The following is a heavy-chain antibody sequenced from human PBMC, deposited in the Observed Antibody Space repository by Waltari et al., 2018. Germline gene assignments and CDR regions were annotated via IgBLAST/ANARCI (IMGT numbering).Heavy chain of an antibody. CDR2: IKIKTDDETP. CDR3: TTLHKVVG. Sequence: EVQLVESGGGLVMPGESLRVSCAASGFTFSNAWMSWVRQAPGKGLEWIGRIKIKTDDETPDYAAAVKGRFTISRDDSKNTLYLQMNNLQTEDTARYYCTTLHKVVGWGQGTMVTVSS. CDR1: GFTFSNAW. J-gene: IGHJ3*01. V-gene: IGHV3-15*01.